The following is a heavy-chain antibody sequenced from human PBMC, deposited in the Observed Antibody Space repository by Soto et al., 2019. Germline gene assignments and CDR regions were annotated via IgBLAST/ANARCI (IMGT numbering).Heavy chain of an antibody. CDR3: SRDITGGYAAAAGMDV. D-gene: IGHD6-13*01. CDR2: INPSGGST. V-gene: IGHV1-46*03. J-gene: IGHJ6*02. Sequence: GASVKVSCKASGYTFTSYYMHWVRQAPGQGLEWMGIINPSGGSTSYAQKYQGRVTMTRDTSTSTVYMELSSLRSEDTAVYYFSRDITGGYAAAAGMDVWGQGTMVTVSS. CDR1: GYTFTSYY.